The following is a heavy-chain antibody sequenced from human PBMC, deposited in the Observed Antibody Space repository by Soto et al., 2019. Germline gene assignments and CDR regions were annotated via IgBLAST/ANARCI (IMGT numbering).Heavy chain of an antibody. Sequence: GESLKISFQASGYRFTSSWIAWVRQMPGKGLEWVGIIYPGDSDVKYSPSFEGHITISVDRSDGIAYLQWTSLKASDTALYFCARHFDSSGYYPDYWGQGTRVTVSS. CDR3: ARHFDSSGYYPDY. D-gene: IGHD3-22*01. J-gene: IGHJ4*02. V-gene: IGHV5-51*01. CDR2: IYPGDSDV. CDR1: GYRFTSSW.